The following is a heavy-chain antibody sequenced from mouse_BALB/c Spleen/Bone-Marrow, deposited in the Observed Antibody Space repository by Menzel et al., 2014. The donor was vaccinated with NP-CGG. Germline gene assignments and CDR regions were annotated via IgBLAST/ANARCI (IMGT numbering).Heavy chain of an antibody. CDR1: GFTFSSYT. J-gene: IGHJ4*01. CDR2: ISSGGSYT. CDR3: TRDPYYYGSSYAMDY. Sequence: EVKVVESGGGLVKPGGSLKLSCAASGFTFSSYTMSWVRQTPVKRLEWVATISSGGSYTYYPDSVKGRFTISRDNAKNTLYLQMSSLKSEDTAMYYCTRDPYYYGSSYAMDYWGQGTSVTDSS. V-gene: IGHV5-6-4*01. D-gene: IGHD1-1*01.